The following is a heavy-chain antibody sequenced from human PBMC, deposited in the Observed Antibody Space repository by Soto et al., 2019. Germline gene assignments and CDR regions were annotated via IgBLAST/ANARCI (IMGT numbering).Heavy chain of an antibody. CDR3: ARPHMVRGVITLDYYYYYGMDV. CDR2: IIPIFGTA. J-gene: IGHJ6*02. V-gene: IGHV1-69*13. D-gene: IGHD3-10*01. Sequence: GASVKVSCKASGGTFSSYAISWVRQAPGQGLEWMGGIIPIFGTANYAQKFQGRVTITADESTSTAYMELSSLRSEDTAVYYCARPHMVRGVITLDYYYYYGMDVWGQGTMVTVSS. CDR1: GGTFSSYA.